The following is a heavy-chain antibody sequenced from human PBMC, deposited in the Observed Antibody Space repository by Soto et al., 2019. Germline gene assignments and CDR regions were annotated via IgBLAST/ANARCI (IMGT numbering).Heavy chain of an antibody. J-gene: IGHJ3*02. Sequence: QVQLVQSGAEVKKPGSSVKVSCKASGGTFSSYTISWVRQAPGKGLEWMGRIIPILSIANYAQKFQGRVTITADKATTTAYMELSSLMSEDRAVDYCATPPTMARGSRFGYDAFDIWGQGTMVTVSS. CDR2: IIPILSIA. CDR3: ATPPTMARGSRFGYDAFDI. V-gene: IGHV1-69*02. D-gene: IGHD3-10*01. CDR1: GGTFSSYT.